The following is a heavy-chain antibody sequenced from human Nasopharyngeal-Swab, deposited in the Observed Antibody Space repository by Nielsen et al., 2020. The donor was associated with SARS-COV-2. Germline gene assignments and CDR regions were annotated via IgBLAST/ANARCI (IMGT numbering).Heavy chain of an antibody. CDR3: ARVELYDFWSGYYLFDY. D-gene: IGHD3-3*01. CDR2: ISAYNGNT. V-gene: IGHV1-18*01. J-gene: IGHJ4*02. Sequence: ASVKVSCKASGYTFTSYGISWVRQAPGQGLEWMGWISAYNGNTNYAQKLQGRVTMTTDTSTSTAYMELRSLRSDDTAVYYCARVELYDFWSGYYLFDYWGQGTLVTVPS. CDR1: GYTFTSYG.